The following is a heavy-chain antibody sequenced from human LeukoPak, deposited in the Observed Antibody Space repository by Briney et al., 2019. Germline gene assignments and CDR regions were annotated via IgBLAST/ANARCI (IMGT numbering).Heavy chain of an antibody. CDR3: CRGTYGYSMDY. Sequence: PSEPLSLTCCGAKYSSINSGYLGCLRQPPGEGLEWIGSIYRSGSTFYNPSLKSRVTISLYTTKNQISLKLSSVTAADTAVYFCCRGTYGYSMDYWGKGTLVTVSS. J-gene: IGHJ4*01. D-gene: IGHD3-22*01. V-gene: IGHV4-38-2*02. CDR1: KYSSINSGY. CDR2: IYRSGST.